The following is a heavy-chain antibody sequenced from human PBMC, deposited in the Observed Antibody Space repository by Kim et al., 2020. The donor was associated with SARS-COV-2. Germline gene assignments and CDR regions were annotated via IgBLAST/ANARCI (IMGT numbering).Heavy chain of an antibody. J-gene: IGHJ6*02. V-gene: IGHV3-43*01. CDR1: GFTFDDYT. CDR3: AKDSTRNYGMDV. CDR2: ISWDGGST. Sequence: GGSLRLSCAASGFTFDDYTMHWVRQAPGKGLEWVSLISWDGGSTYYADSVKGRFTISRDNSKNSLYLQMNSLRTEDTALYYCAKDSTRNYGMDVWGQGTTVTVSS.